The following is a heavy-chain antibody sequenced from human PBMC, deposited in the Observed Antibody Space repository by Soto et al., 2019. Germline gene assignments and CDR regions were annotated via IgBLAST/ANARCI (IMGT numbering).Heavy chain of an antibody. D-gene: IGHD4-17*01. V-gene: IGHV4-59*01. Sequence: SETLSLICTVSGGSISRYFWSWIRQSPGKGLEWIIHIYSSGTINYNPSLKSRVTISLDTSKNQFSLKLRSVTAADTALYYCATDYGDYVGAFDIWGQGTMVTVSS. CDR2: IYSSGTI. CDR1: GGSISRYF. CDR3: ATDYGDYVGAFDI. J-gene: IGHJ3*02.